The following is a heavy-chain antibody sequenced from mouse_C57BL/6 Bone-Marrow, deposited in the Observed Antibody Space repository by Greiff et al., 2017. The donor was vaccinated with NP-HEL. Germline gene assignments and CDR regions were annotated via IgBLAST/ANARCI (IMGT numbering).Heavy chain of an antibody. CDR1: GYTFTSYN. CDR2: IYPGNGDT. J-gene: IGHJ2*01. D-gene: IGHD2-4*01. Sequence: LQQSGAELVRPGASVKMSCKASGYTFTSYNMHWVKQTPRQGLEWIGAIYPGNGDTSYNQKFKGKPTLTVDNSSSTAYMQLSSLTSEDSAVYFCARTDYDYDGPYYFDYWGQGTTLTVSS. CDR3: ARTDYDYDGPYYFDY. V-gene: IGHV1-12*01.